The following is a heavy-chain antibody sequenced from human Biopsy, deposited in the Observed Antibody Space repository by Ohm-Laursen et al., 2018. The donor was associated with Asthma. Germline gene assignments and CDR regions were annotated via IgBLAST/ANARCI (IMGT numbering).Heavy chain of an antibody. J-gene: IGHJ6*02. CDR1: PGSFSGFF. Sequence: TLSLTCDVYPGSFSGFFCTWIRKSQGKGLEWNGEANERGVTNNNPSLKSRVIISIDMYWNRVSLKLTSVTAADTAVYYCSRGTELDVWGQGTTVTVSS. CDR2: ANERGVT. V-gene: IGHV4-34*01. CDR3: SRGTELDV.